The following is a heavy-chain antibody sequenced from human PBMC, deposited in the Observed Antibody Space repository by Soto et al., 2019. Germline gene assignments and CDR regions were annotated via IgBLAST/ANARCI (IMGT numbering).Heavy chain of an antibody. CDR2: TTAILGTR. CDR3: AAGDSSDTVDH. V-gene: IGHV1-69*01. D-gene: IGHD5-18*01. CDR1: GDTLSHYG. J-gene: IGHJ4*02. Sequence: VQLVQSGAEVKKPGSSVKVSCKASGDTLSHYGVSWVRQVPGKGLEWMGGTTAILGTRDYAQKYKGRMTITSDESTTTSYMALNSLTSDDTAVYDCAAGDSSDTVDHWGQGTLVTVSS.